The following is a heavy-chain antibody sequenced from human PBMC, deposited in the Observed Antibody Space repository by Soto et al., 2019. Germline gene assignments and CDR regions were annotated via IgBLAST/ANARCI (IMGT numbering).Heavy chain of an antibody. Sequence: TFSSYAMHWVRQAPGKGLEWVAVISYDRSNKYYADSVKGRFTISRDNSKNTLYLQMNSLRGEDTAVYYCARDSYYYDSSGYYLDYYYYGMDVWGQGTTVTVSS. CDR1: TFSSYA. D-gene: IGHD3-22*01. J-gene: IGHJ6*02. CDR2: ISYDRSNK. V-gene: IGHV3-30-3*01. CDR3: ARDSYYYDSSGYYLDYYYYGMDV.